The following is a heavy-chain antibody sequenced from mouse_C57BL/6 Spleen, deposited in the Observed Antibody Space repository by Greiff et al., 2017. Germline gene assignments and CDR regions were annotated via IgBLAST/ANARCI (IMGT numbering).Heavy chain of an antibody. CDR1: GYAFSSYW. V-gene: IGHV1-80*01. D-gene: IGHD1-1*01. J-gene: IGHJ4*01. CDR3: ARERGLVRESAMDY. CDR2: IYPGDGDT. Sequence: VQLLESGAELVKPGASVKISCKASGYAFSSYWMNWVKQRPGKGLEWIGQIYPGDGDTNYNGKFKGKATLTADKSSSTAYMQLSSLTSEDSAVYFCARERGLVRESAMDYWGKGTSVTVSS.